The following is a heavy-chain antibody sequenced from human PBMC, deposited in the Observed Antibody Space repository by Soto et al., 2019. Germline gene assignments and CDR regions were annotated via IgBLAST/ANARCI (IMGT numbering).Heavy chain of an antibody. CDR3: ARRVGYSNYLGTHNWFDP. V-gene: IGHV5-51*01. Sequence: HGESLKISCKGSGYSFTSYWIGWVRQMPGKGLEWMGIIYPGDSDTRYSPSFQGQVTISADKSISTAYLQWSSLKASDTAMYYCARRVGYSNYLGTHNWFDPWGQGTLVTVSS. J-gene: IGHJ5*02. D-gene: IGHD4-4*01. CDR2: IYPGDSDT. CDR1: GYSFTSYW.